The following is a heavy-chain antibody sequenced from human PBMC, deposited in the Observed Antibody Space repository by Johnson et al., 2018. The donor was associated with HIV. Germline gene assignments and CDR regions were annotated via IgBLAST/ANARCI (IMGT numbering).Heavy chain of an antibody. CDR1: GFTVSSNY. CDR2: IYSGGST. V-gene: IGHV3-53*01. Sequence: VQLVESGGGLIQPGGSLRLSCAASGFTVSSNYMSWVRQAPGKGLEWVSVIYSGGSTYYADSVKGRFTISRDNSKNTLYLQMNSLRAEDTAVYYCARDLTDYDILTGSIVWGAFDVWGQGTMVTVSS. J-gene: IGHJ3*01. CDR3: ARDLTDYDILTGSIVWGAFDV. D-gene: IGHD3-9*01.